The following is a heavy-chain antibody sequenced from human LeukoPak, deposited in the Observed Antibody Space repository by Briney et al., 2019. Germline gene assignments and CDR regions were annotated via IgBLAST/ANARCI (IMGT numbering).Heavy chain of an antibody. Sequence: PSETLSLTCTVSGGSISSYYWSWIRQPAGKGLEWIGRIYTSGSTNYNPSLKSRVTISVDTSKNQFSLKLSSVTAADTAVYYCARGVSNWGLFGAFDIWGQGTMVTVSS. CDR3: ARGVSNWGLFGAFDI. J-gene: IGHJ3*02. V-gene: IGHV4-4*07. CDR2: IYTSGST. CDR1: GGSISSYY. D-gene: IGHD7-27*01.